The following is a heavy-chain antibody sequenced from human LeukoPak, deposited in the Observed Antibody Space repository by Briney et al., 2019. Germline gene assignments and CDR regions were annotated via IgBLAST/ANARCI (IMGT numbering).Heavy chain of an antibody. CDR1: GFTFSNAW. Sequence: GGSLRLSCTAPGFTFSNAWMSWVRQAPGKGLEWVGRIKSKTDGGTTDYAAPVKGRFTISRDDSKNTLYLQMNSLKTEDTAVYHCITEGSGAYYYDSSGYSLYFDYWGQGTLVTVSS. D-gene: IGHD3-22*01. CDR3: ITEGSGAYYYDSSGYSLYFDY. CDR2: IKSKTDGGTT. J-gene: IGHJ4*02. V-gene: IGHV3-15*01.